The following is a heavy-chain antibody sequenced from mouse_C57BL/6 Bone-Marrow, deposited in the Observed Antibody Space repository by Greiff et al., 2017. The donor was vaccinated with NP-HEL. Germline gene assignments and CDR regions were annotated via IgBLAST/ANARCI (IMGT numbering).Heavy chain of an antibody. Sequence: VQLQQSGAELVRPGTSVKVSCKASGYAFTNYLIEWVKQRPGQGLEWIGVINPGSGGTNYNEKFKGKATLTADKSSSTAYMQLSSLTSEDSAVYFCARGYDGPDYWGQGTTITVSS. V-gene: IGHV1-54*01. J-gene: IGHJ2*01. CDR3: ARGYDGPDY. D-gene: IGHD2-3*01. CDR1: GYAFTNYL. CDR2: INPGSGGT.